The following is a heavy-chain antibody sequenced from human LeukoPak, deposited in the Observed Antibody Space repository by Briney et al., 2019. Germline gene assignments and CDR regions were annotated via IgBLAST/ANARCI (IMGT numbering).Heavy chain of an antibody. Sequence: PSETLSLTCSVSGGSISSGSYYWGWIRQPPGKGLEWIGSIYHSGSTYYNPSLKSRVTISVDTSKNQFSLKLSSVTAADTAVYYCARDALISSGYYFDAFDIWGQGTMVTVSS. CDR2: IYHSGST. CDR1: GGSISSGSYY. V-gene: IGHV4-39*07. D-gene: IGHD3-22*01. CDR3: ARDALISSGYYFDAFDI. J-gene: IGHJ3*02.